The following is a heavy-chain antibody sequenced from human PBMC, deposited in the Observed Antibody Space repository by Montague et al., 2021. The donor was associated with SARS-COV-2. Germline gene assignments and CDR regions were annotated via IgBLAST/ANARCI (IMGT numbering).Heavy chain of an antibody. CDR3: ARIPAPHYDILTGYYLIPYFDY. CDR1: GFTFSDYY. Sequence: SLRLSCAASGFTFSDYYMSWIRQAPGKGLEWVSYISSSGSTIYYADSVKGRFTISRDNAKNSLYLQMNSLRAVDTAVYYCARIPAPHYDILTGYYLIPYFDYWGQGTLVTVSS. J-gene: IGHJ4*02. D-gene: IGHD3-9*01. V-gene: IGHV3-11*01. CDR2: ISSSGSTI.